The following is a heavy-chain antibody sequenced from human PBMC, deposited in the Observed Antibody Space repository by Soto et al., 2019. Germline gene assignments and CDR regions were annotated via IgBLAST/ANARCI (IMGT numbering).Heavy chain of an antibody. D-gene: IGHD3-22*01. CDR2: IIPIGGTP. J-gene: IGHJ4*02. Sequence: SVKVSCKASGRTFNNYAISWVRQAPGIGFEWLRVIIPIGGTPEHAQKFQGRVTISADESTNTAYMELSSLRSEDTAVYYCATNYYDGSGHYFIFEHWGQGTLVTVSS. V-gene: IGHV1-69*13. CDR3: ATNYYDGSGHYFIFEH. CDR1: GRTFNNYA.